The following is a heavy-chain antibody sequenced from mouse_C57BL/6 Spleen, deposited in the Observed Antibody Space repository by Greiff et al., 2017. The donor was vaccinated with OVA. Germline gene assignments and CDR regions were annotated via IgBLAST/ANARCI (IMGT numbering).Heavy chain of an antibody. CDR2: INYDGSST. D-gene: IGHD2-3*01. CDR3: ARDPFYDGYQGVFDY. V-gene: IGHV5-16*01. J-gene: IGHJ2*01. CDR1: GFTFSDYY. Sequence: EVKLVESEGGLVQPGSSMKLSCTASGFTFSDYYMAWVRQVPEKGLEWVANINYDGSSTYYLDSLKSRFIISRDNAKNILYLQMSSLKSEDTATYYCARDPFYDGYQGVFDYWGQGTTLTVSS.